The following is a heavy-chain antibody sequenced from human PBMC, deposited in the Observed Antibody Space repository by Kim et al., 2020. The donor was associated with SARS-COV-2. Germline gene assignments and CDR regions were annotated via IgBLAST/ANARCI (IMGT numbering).Heavy chain of an antibody. D-gene: IGHD3-22*01. Sequence: SETLSLTCTVSGGSISSGGYYWSWIRQHPGKGLEWIGYIYYSGSTYYNPSIKSRVTISVDTSKNQFSLKLSYVTAADTAVYYCARGQGLITMIVVVVGAFDYWGQGTLVTVSS. CDR2: IYYSGST. J-gene: IGHJ4*02. CDR3: ARGQGLITMIVVVVGAFDY. CDR1: GGSISSGGYY. V-gene: IGHV4-31*03.